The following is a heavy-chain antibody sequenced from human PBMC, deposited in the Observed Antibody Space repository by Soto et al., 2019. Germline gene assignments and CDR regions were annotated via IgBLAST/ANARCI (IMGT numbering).Heavy chain of an antibody. J-gene: IGHJ4*02. D-gene: IGHD3-9*01. V-gene: IGHV4-34*01. Sequence: SETLSLTCAVYGGSFSGYYWSWIRQPPGKGLEWIGEINHSGSTNYNPSLKSRVTISVDTSKNQFSLKLSSVTAADTAVYYRARRLIGYFDWLFRSWGQGTLVTVSS. CDR1: GGSFSGYY. CDR2: INHSGST. CDR3: ARRLIGYFDWLFRS.